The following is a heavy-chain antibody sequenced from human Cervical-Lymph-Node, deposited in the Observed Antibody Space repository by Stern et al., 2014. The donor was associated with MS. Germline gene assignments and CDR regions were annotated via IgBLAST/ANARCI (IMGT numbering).Heavy chain of an antibody. CDR2: IDPSDSYT. Sequence: VQLVQSGAEVKKPGESLRISCKGSGYSFTSYWISWVRQMPGKGLEWLGRIDPSDSYTNYSPSFQGHVTISADKSISTAYLQWSSLKASDTAMYYCARHGGEQWLYDYWGQGTLVTVSS. CDR3: ARHGGEQWLYDY. D-gene: IGHD6-19*01. J-gene: IGHJ4*02. CDR1: GYSFTSYW. V-gene: IGHV5-10-1*01.